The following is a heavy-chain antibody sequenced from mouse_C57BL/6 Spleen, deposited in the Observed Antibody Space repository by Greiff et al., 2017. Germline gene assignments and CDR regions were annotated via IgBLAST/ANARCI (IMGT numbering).Heavy chain of an antibody. V-gene: IGHV1-31*01. Sequence: EVKLQESGPELVKPGASVKISCKASGYSFTGYYMHWVKQSHGNILDWIGNLYPYNGVSSYNQKFKGKATLTVEKSSSTAYMELRSLTSEDSAVYYCARACDSYYPFAYWGQGTLVTVSA. CDR1: GYSFTGYY. D-gene: IGHD2-3*01. CDR3: ARACDSYYPFAY. J-gene: IGHJ3*01. CDR2: LYPYNGVS.